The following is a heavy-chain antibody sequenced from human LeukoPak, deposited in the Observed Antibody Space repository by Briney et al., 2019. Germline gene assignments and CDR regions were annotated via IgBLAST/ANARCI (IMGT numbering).Heavy chain of an antibody. J-gene: IGHJ4*02. Sequence: ASVKVSCKASGYTFASHYMHWVRQAPGQGLEWMGVINPSGGSPTYAQKFQGRVNMTRDTSTSTFYMKLSSLRSEDTAMYYCARKYSYNSGGLDHWGQGALVTVPS. D-gene: IGHD6-19*01. CDR2: INPSGGSP. CDR1: GYTFASHY. CDR3: ARKYSYNSGGLDH. V-gene: IGHV1-46*01.